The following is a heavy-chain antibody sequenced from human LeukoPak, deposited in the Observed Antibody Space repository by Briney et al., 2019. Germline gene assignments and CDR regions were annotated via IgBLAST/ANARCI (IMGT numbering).Heavy chain of an antibody. D-gene: IGHD6-19*01. CDR3: ARDTPGWYGPFDY. V-gene: IGHV3-48*04. CDR2: ISSSSSTI. CDR1: GFTFSSYS. J-gene: IGHJ4*02. Sequence: GGSLRLSCAASGFTFSSYSMNWVRQAPGKGLEWVSYISSSSSTIYYADSVKGRFTISRDNAKNSLYLQMNSLRAEDTAVYYCARDTPGWYGPFDYWGQGTLVTVSS.